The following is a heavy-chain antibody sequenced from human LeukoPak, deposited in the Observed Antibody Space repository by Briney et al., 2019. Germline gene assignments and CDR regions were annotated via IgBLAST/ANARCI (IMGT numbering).Heavy chain of an antibody. D-gene: IGHD5-18*01. CDR2: ISYDGSNK. CDR1: GFTFSSYG. J-gene: IGHJ6*02. Sequence: GRSLRLSCAASGFTFSSYGMHWVRQAPGKGLEWVAVISYDGSNKYYADSVKGRFTISRDNSKNTLYLQMNSLRAEDTAVYYCAKDAPLDTAMVLYYGTDVWGQGTTVTVSS. V-gene: IGHV3-30*18. CDR3: AKDAPLDTAMVLYYGTDV.